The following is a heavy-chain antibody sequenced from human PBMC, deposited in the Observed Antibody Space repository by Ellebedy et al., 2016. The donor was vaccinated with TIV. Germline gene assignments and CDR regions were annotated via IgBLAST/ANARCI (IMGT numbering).Heavy chain of an antibody. J-gene: IGHJ4*02. Sequence: GESLKISCAASGFTFNTYAMHWVRQAPGKGLEWVALIWYDGSKKFYPDSVKGRFTISRDNSENTLYLQMNSLRVEDTAVYYCASRDYFDYWGQGTLVTVSS. CDR1: GFTFNTYA. CDR3: ASRDYFDY. CDR2: IWYDGSKK. V-gene: IGHV3-33*01.